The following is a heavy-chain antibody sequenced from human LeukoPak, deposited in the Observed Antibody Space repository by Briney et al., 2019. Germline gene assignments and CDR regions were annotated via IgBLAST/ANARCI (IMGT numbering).Heavy chain of an antibody. CDR1: GFTFSSYS. CDR3: ARFSAVVTTFDY. Sequence: KAGGSLRLSCAASGFTFSSYSMNWVRQAPGKGLEWVSSISSSSSYIYYADSVKGRFTISRDNAKNSLYLQMNSLRAEDTAVYYCARFSAVVTTFDYWGQGTLVTVSS. V-gene: IGHV3-21*01. J-gene: IGHJ4*02. CDR2: ISSSSSYI. D-gene: IGHD4-23*01.